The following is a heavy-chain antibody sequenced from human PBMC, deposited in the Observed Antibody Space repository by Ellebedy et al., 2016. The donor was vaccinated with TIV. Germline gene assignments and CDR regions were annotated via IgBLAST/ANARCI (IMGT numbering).Heavy chain of an antibody. CDR3: AHVSRYSDYRNLHYPKFDP. J-gene: IGHJ5*02. CDR2: IFWDDSK. Sequence: SGPTLVXPTQTLSLTCTFSGFSFRTTGAGVGWLRQPPGEALEWLAFIFWDDSKLYSPSVRTVVTISRDTSRDRVGLTMTNVDRGDTATYYCAHVSRYSDYRNLHYPKFDPWGPGTLVTVPS. V-gene: IGHV2-5*02. CDR1: GFSFRTTGAG. D-gene: IGHD3-22*01.